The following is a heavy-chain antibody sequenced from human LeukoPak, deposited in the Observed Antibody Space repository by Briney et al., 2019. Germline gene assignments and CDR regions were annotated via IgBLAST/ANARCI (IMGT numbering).Heavy chain of an antibody. V-gene: IGHV1-18*01. CDR3: ARCFGYQLLSAYNWFDP. D-gene: IGHD2-2*01. CDR1: GYTFTSYG. CDR2: ISAYNGNT. J-gene: IGHJ5*02. Sequence: ASVKVSCKASGYTFTSYGISWVRQAPGQGLEWMGWISAYNGNTNYAQKLQGRVTMTTDTSTSTAYMELRSLRSDDTAVYYCARCFGYQLLSAYNWFDPWGQGTLVTVSS.